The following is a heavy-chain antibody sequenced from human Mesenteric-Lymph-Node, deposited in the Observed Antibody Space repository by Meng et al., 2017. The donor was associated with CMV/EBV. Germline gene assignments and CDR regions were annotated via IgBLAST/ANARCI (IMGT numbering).Heavy chain of an antibody. D-gene: IGHD2/OR15-2a*01. CDR1: GFTFGSYA. V-gene: IGHV3-23*03. Sequence: GESLKISCAASGFTFGSYAMSWVRQAPGKGLEWVSLIYSPDNPYYADSVKGRFTISRDNSKNTPYLQMNSLRAEDTAVYYCAQYCSSTTCSLRAFDYWGQGTLVTVSS. CDR2: IYSPDNP. J-gene: IGHJ4*02. CDR3: AQYCSSTTCSLRAFDY.